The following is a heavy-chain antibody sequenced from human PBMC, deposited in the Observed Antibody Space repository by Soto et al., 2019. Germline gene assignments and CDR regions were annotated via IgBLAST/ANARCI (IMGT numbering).Heavy chain of an antibody. J-gene: IGHJ5*02. V-gene: IGHV6-1*01. CDR2: TYYRSKWYN. D-gene: IGHD6-19*01. Sequence: QSQTLSLTCAISGDSVSSNSAAWNWIRQSPSRGLEWLGRTYYRSKWYNDYAVSVKSRITINPDTSKNQFSLQLNSVTPEDTAVYYCARDLGSSKIGWFDPWGQGTLVTVSS. CDR3: ARDLGSSKIGWFDP. CDR1: GDSVSSNSAA.